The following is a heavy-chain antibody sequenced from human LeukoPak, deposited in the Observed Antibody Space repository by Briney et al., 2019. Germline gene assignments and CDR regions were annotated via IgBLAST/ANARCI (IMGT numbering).Heavy chain of an antibody. J-gene: IGHJ4*02. CDR1: RGSISSYY. Sequence: PSETLSLTCTVSRGSISSYYWSWIRQPAGRGLEWIGRIYTSGSTNYNPSLKSRVTMSVDTSKNQFSLKLSSVTAADTAVYYCARFVVVPAATAHFDYWGQGTLVTVSS. D-gene: IGHD2-2*01. V-gene: IGHV4-4*07. CDR2: IYTSGST. CDR3: ARFVVVPAATAHFDY.